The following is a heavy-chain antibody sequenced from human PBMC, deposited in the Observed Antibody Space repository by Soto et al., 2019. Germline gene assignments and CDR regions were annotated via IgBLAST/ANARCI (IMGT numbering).Heavy chain of an antibody. CDR2: ISGSGGST. Sequence: EVQLLESGGGLIQPGGSLRLSCAASGFTFSSYAMNWVRQAPGKGLEWVSGISGSGGSTYYADSVKGRFTISRDNSKNPLYLQMSRLRAEDTAVYYCAKAFSCYDYWGQGTLVTVSS. CDR3: AKAFSCYDY. D-gene: IGHD2-15*01. V-gene: IGHV3-23*01. J-gene: IGHJ4*02. CDR1: GFTFSSYA.